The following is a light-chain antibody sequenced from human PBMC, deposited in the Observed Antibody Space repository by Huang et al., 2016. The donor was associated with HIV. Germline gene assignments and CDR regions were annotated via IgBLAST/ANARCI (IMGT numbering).Light chain of an antibody. Sequence: DIQMTQSPSVMSVSVGDRVTIRCRASQGISNRLVWFQQKPGRVPKRLIHDASSLESGVPTRFIGSGSGTEFTLTINSLQPEDFATYYCLQHNGHPLTFGGGTRVEIK. CDR1: QGISNR. V-gene: IGKV1-17*03. CDR3: LQHNGHPLT. CDR2: DAS. J-gene: IGKJ4*01.